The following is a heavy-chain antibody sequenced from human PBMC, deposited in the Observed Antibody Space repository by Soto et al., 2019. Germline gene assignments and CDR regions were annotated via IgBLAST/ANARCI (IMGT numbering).Heavy chain of an antibody. V-gene: IGHV3-23*01. CDR2: IGGRGNSA. D-gene: IGHD5-12*01. CDR3: VREGRGSFDF. J-gene: IGHJ3*01. CDR1: GFIFTNYA. Sequence: PGGSLRLSCAASGFIFTNYAMNWVRQAPGKGLEWVSVIGGRGNSAYYADSVQGRLTISRDNSKNTLSLQMSSLIADDTAIYYCVREGRGSFDFWGRGTMVTVSS.